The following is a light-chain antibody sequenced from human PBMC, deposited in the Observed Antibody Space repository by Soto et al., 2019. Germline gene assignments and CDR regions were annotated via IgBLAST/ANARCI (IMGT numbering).Light chain of an antibody. Sequence: EIVMTQSPATLSVSPGERATLSCRASQNVSSDLAWYQHKPGQAPRLLVYGASTRAIGIPARFSGGGSGTEFTLTISSLQSEDFAFYYCQQYNDKVTFGGGTKVDIK. CDR1: QNVSSD. CDR3: QQYNDKVT. J-gene: IGKJ4*01. V-gene: IGKV3-15*01. CDR2: GAS.